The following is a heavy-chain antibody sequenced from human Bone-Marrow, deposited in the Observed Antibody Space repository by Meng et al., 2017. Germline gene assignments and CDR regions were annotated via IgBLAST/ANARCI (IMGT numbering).Heavy chain of an antibody. CDR3: AKELVDDDY. CDR1: GFTFSSYG. V-gene: IGHV3-33*06. J-gene: IGHJ4*02. Sequence: QVVVVASGGGVIPPGRSCNLASAASGFTFSSYGMPWVRQAPGKGLEWMAVIWYDGSNKYYADSVKGRFTISRDNSKNTLYLQMNSLRAEDTAVYYCAKELVDDDYWGQGTLVTVSS. CDR2: IWYDGSNK. D-gene: IGHD3/OR15-3a*01.